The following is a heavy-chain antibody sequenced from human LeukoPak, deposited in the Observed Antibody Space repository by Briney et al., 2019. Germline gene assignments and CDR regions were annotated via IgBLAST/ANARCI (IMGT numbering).Heavy chain of an antibody. CDR2: ISGSGGST. CDR1: GFTFSSYA. V-gene: IGHV3-23*01. D-gene: IGHD3-10*01. Sequence: GGSLRLSCAASGFTFSSYAMSWIRQAPGKGLEWVSAISGSGGSTYYADSVKGRFTISRDNSKNTLYLQMNSLRAEDTAVYYCAKDRGTMVRGENWFDPWGQGTLVTVSS. J-gene: IGHJ5*02. CDR3: AKDRGTMVRGENWFDP.